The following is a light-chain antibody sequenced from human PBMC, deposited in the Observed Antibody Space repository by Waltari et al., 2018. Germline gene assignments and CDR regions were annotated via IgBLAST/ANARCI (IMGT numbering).Light chain of an antibody. CDR3: QQYCSSPLT. CDR1: PILLYSSVNKNC. V-gene: IGKV4-1*01. Sequence: DIVLTQSPDSLAVSLGERATINCKSSPILLYSSVNKNCLAWYQQKAGQPPKLLIYWASPREPGVPDQFSGSGSGTDFTLTISSLQAEDVAVYYCQQYCSSPLTFGGGTKVEIK. J-gene: IGKJ4*01. CDR2: WAS.